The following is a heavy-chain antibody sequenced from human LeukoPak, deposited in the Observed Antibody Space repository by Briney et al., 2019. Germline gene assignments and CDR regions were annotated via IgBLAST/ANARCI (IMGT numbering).Heavy chain of an antibody. CDR1: GGSISSGDYY. CDR3: ARETYYYDSSGYYTDY. V-gene: IGHV4-30-4*01. Sequence: PSETLSLTCTVSGGSISSGDYYWSWIRQPPGKGLEWIGYIYYSGSTYYNPSLKSRVTISVDTSKNQFSLKLSSVTAADTAVYYCARETYYYDSSGYYTDYWGQGTLVTVSS. D-gene: IGHD3-22*01. J-gene: IGHJ4*02. CDR2: IYYSGST.